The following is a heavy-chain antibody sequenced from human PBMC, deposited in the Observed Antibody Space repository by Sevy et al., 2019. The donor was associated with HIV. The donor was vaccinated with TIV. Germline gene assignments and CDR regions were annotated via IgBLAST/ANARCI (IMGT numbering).Heavy chain of an antibody. V-gene: IGHV3-7*01. CDR2: IKEDGSEK. Sequence: GGYLRLSCAASGFTFSRNWMTWVRQAPGKGLEWVANIKEDGSEKYYVDSVKGRFTISRDNAKNSLYLQMDSLRADDTAMYFCASTPGRIAAADYFFDYWGQGTLVTVSS. J-gene: IGHJ4*02. CDR3: ASTPGRIAAADYFFDY. CDR1: GFTFSRNW. D-gene: IGHD6-13*01.